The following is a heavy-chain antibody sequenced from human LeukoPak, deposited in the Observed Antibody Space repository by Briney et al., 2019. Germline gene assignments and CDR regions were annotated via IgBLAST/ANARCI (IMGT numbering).Heavy chain of an antibody. V-gene: IGHV3-21*04. Sequence: GGSLRLSCAASGFTFSSYSMNWVRQAPGKGLEWVSFISNSSSYIYYADSVKGRFTISRDNSKNTLYLQMNSLRAEDTAVYYCAKDLVGATPGPLFDYWGQGTLVTVSS. CDR1: GFTFSSYS. CDR2: ISNSSSYI. J-gene: IGHJ4*02. CDR3: AKDLVGATPGPLFDY. D-gene: IGHD1-26*01.